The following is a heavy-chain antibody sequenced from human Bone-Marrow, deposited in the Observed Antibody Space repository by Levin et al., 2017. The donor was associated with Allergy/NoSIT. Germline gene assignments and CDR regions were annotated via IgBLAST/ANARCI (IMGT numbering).Heavy chain of an antibody. D-gene: IGHD1-7*01. CDR2: ISSSGGNT. V-gene: IGHV3-23*01. CDR3: AKFPTKLELLEYYYYGMDV. CDR1: GFSFSSYG. J-gene: IGHJ6*02. Sequence: GESLKISCAASGFSFSSYGMSWVRQAPGKGLEWVSGISSSGGNTYYADSVKGRFTISRDNSKNTLYLQMNSLTAEDTALYYCAKFPTKLELLEYYYYGMDVWGQGTTVTVSS.